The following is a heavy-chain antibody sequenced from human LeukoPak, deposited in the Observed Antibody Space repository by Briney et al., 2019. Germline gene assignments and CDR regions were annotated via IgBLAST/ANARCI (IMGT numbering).Heavy chain of an antibody. Sequence: PGGSLRLSCAASGFTFSSYSMNWVRQAPGKGLEWVSYISSSSSTIYYADSVKGRFTISRDNAKNSLYLQMNSLRAEDTAVYYCAREEFGNYDILTGYPRIDGDFDYWGQGTLVTVSS. CDR3: AREEFGNYDILTGYPRIDGDFDY. CDR1: GFTFSSYS. CDR2: ISSSSSTI. D-gene: IGHD3-9*01. J-gene: IGHJ4*02. V-gene: IGHV3-48*04.